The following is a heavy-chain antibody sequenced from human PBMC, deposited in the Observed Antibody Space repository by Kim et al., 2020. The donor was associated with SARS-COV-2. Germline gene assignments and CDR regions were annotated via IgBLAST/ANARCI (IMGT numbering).Heavy chain of an antibody. CDR1: GYTFTSYG. CDR3: ARGGIVVVPEDNWFDP. V-gene: IGHV1-18*01. Sequence: ASVKVSCKASGYTFTSYGISWVRQAPGQGLEWMGWISAYNGNTNYAQKLQGRVTMTTDTSTSTAYMELRSLRSDDTAVYYCARGGIVVVPEDNWFDPWGQGTLVTVSS. CDR2: ISAYNGNT. J-gene: IGHJ5*02. D-gene: IGHD2-2*01.